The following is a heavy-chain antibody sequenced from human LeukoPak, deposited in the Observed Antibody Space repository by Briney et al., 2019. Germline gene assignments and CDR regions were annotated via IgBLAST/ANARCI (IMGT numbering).Heavy chain of an antibody. J-gene: IGHJ3*02. D-gene: IGHD6-19*01. CDR2: IYYSGST. V-gene: IGHV4-59*01. CDR1: AGSISSYY. Sequence: SETLSLTCTVSAGSISSYYWSWIRQPPGKGLEWIGYIYYSGSTDYNPSLKSRVTVSIDTSKNQFSLKLSSVTAADTAVYYCARYSSGSRAFDIWGQGTMVTVSS. CDR3: ARYSSGSRAFDI.